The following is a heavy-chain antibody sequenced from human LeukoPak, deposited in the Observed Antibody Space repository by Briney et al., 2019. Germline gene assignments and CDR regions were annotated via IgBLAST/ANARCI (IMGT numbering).Heavy chain of an antibody. CDR3: ARGVMVTWFGELSPYYYMVV. CDR2: TDDRSKWYN. CDR1: GDSVSSNSAA. Sequence: SQTLSLTCAISGDSVSSNSAAWNWIRQSPSRGLEWLGRTDDRSKWYNDYAVSVKSRITINPDTSKNQFSLQLNSVTPEDTAVYYCARGVMVTWFGELSPYYYMVVWGKGTTVTVSS. D-gene: IGHD3-10*01. V-gene: IGHV6-1*01. J-gene: IGHJ6*03.